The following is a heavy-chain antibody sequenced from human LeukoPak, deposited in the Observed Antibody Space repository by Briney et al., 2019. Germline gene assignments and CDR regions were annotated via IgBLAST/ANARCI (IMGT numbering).Heavy chain of an antibody. D-gene: IGHD3-22*01. J-gene: IGHJ4*02. CDR3: AKVATYYYDSSGYYFDY. CDR2: ISYDGSNK. Sequence: GGSLRLSCAASGFTFSSYGMHWVRQAPGKGLEWVAVISYDGSNKYHADSVKGRFTISRDNSKNTLYLQMNSLRAEDTAVYYCAKVATYYYDSSGYYFDYWGQGTLVTVSS. V-gene: IGHV3-30*18. CDR1: GFTFSSYG.